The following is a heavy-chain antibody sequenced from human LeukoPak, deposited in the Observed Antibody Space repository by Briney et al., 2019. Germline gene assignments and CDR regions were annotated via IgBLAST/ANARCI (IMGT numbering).Heavy chain of an antibody. CDR3: ATDLGPQVLWDLFYY. CDR2: ISYDGDDI. J-gene: IGHJ4*02. V-gene: IGHV3-30*03. CDR1: GYTFSDYG. Sequence: GGSLRLSCAVSGYTFSDYGMHWVRQAPGKGLEWVAVISYDGDDIYYTDSVKGRFTISRDNSKNTLFLQMNSLRAEDTAVYYCATDLGPQVLWDLFYYWGQGTLVTVSS. D-gene: IGHD2/OR15-2a*01.